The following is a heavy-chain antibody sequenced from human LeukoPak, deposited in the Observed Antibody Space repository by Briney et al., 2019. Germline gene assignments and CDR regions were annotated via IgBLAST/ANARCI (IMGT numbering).Heavy chain of an antibody. V-gene: IGHV1-18*01. J-gene: IGHJ3*02. CDR2: ISAYNGNT. CDR3: ARYCSSTSCDPGSATLAFDI. CDR1: GYTFTSYG. D-gene: IGHD2-2*01. Sequence: ASVKVSCKASGYTFTSYGISWVRQAPGQGLEWMGWISAYNGNTNYAQKLQGRVTMTTDTSTSTAYMELRSLRSDDTAVYYCARYCSSTSCDPGSATLAFDIWGQGTMVTVSS.